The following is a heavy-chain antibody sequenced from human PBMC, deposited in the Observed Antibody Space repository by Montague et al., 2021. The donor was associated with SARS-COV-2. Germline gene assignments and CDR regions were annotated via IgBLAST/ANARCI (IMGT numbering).Heavy chain of an antibody. CDR2: INHSGST. V-gene: IGHV4-34*01. J-gene: IGHJ3*02. Sequence: SETLSLTCAVYGGSFSGYYWSWIRQPPGKGLEWIGEINHSGSTNYNPSLKSRVTISVDTSKNQFSLKLSSVTAADTAMYYCARLRMTTVEKDAFDIWGQGTMVTVSS. D-gene: IGHD4-23*01. CDR3: ARLRMTTVEKDAFDI. CDR1: GGSFSGYY.